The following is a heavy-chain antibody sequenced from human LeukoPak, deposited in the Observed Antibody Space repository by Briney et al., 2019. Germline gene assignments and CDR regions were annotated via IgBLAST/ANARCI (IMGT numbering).Heavy chain of an antibody. Sequence: SVKVTCKASGGTFSSYTISWVRQAPGQGLEWMGRIIPILGIANYAQKFQGRVTITADKSTSTAYMELSSLRSEDTAVYYCARAPTGDPLLDYWGQGTLVTVFS. CDR1: GGTFSSYT. CDR2: IIPILGIA. J-gene: IGHJ4*02. CDR3: ARAPTGDPLLDY. V-gene: IGHV1-69*02.